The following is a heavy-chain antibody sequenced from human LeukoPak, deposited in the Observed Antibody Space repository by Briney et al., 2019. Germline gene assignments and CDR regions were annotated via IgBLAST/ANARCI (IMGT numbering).Heavy chain of an antibody. CDR1: GFTFSSYA. Sequence: GSLRLSCAASGFTFSSYAMSWVRQAPGKGLEWVSAISGSGGSTYYADSVKGRFTISRDNSKNTLYLQMNSLRAEDTAVYYCAKDREEDCTNGVCYFMGYYYYYYGMDVWGQGTTVTVSS. CDR2: ISGSGGST. J-gene: IGHJ6*02. CDR3: AKDREEDCTNGVCYFMGYYYYYYGMDV. V-gene: IGHV3-23*01. D-gene: IGHD2-8*01.